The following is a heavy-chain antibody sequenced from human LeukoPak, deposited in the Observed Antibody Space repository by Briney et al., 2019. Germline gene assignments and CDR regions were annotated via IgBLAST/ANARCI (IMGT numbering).Heavy chain of an antibody. J-gene: IGHJ3*02. CDR2: INWNGGST. CDR1: GFTFDDSG. D-gene: IGHD2-2*02. Sequence: RTGGSLRLSCAASGFTFDDSGMSWVRQAPGKGLEWVSGINWNGGSTGYADSVKGRFTISRDNAKNPLYLQMNSLRAEDTALYYWARWTRRYCSSTRCDTGPPAAFDIWGQGTMVTVSS. V-gene: IGHV3-20*04. CDR3: ARWTRRYCSSTRCDTGPPAAFDI.